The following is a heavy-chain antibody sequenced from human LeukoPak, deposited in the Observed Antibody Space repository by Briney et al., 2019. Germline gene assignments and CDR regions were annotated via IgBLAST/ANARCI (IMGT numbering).Heavy chain of an antibody. CDR1: GYTFTSCY. CDR2: INPSGDPT. CDR3: ARSSGYYSSLFYMHV. D-gene: IGHD3-22*01. Sequence: GASVKVSCKASGYTFTSCYMHWVRQAPGQGLEWVGIINPSGDPTTYAQKFQSRATMTSDMSTSTVYMELSSLRSEDTAVYYCARSSGYYSSLFYMHVWGKGTTVTVSS. J-gene: IGHJ6*03. V-gene: IGHV1-46*01.